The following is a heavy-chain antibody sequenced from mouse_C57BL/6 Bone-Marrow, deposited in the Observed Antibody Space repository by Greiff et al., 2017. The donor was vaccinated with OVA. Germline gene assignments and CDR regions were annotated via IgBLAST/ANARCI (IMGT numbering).Heavy chain of an antibody. CDR2: INPSTGGT. Sequence: VHVKQSGPELVKPGASVKISCKASGYSFTGYYMNWVKQSPEKSLEWIGEINPSTGGTTYNQKFKAKATLTVDKSSSTAYMQLKSLTSEDSAVYYCARSRFRRGYYFDYWGQGTTLTVSS. CDR1: GYSFTGYY. CDR3: ARSRFRRGYYFDY. V-gene: IGHV1-42*01. J-gene: IGHJ2*01.